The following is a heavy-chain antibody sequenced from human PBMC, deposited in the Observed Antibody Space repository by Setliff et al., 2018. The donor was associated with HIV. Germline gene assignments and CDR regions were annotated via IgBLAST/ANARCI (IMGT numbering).Heavy chain of an antibody. Sequence: PSETLSLTCTVSGGSLSSGGYYWNWIRQHPGKGLEWIGNIYYSGITYYNPSLMSRVTISVDTSKNNFSLKLSSVTAADTAVYFCARDGRAKGVYSHWFLDLWGRGTLVTVS. CDR3: ARDGRAKGVYSHWFLDL. J-gene: IGHJ2*01. D-gene: IGHD2-8*01. V-gene: IGHV4-31*02. CDR1: GGSLSSGGYY. CDR2: IYYSGIT.